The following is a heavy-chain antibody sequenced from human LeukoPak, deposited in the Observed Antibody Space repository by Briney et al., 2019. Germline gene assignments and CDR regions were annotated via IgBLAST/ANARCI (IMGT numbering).Heavy chain of an antibody. V-gene: IGHV3-23*01. CDR1: GFTFSSFA. Sequence: GGSLRLSCAASGFTFSSFAMSWVRQAPGKGLEWVSVISDSGGSTYYADSVKGRFTISRDNSKNTLHLQMNSLRAEDTAVYYCAKNRRGSCYSGANYSGQGTLVTVSS. CDR2: ISDSGGST. J-gene: IGHJ4*02. D-gene: IGHD2-15*01. CDR3: AKNRRGSCYSGANY.